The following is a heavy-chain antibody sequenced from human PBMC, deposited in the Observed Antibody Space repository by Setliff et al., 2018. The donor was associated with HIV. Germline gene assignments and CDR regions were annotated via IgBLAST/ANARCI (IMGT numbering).Heavy chain of an antibody. CDR2: ITKSGTT. J-gene: IGHJ6*03. D-gene: IGHD3-10*02. CDR1: GGSLSDHK. Sequence: ASETLSLTCAVYGGSLSDHKWTWVRQAPGKGLEWIGDITKSGTTKYNPSLRSRLRVSLDTSRNQFSLRMTSVTAADAAVYYCARGQMALRAPMFYYMDVWGKGTSVTVSS. V-gene: IGHV4-34*01. CDR3: ARGQMALRAPMFYYMDV.